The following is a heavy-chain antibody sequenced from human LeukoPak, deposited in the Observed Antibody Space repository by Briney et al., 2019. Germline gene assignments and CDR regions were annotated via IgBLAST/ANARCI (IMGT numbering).Heavy chain of an antibody. CDR3: ARTENYIPEDCFDP. Sequence: SETLSLTCTVSGXSISSYCWGWIRQPPGKGLEWIGSICYSGSTFYNPSLKSRITLSVDTSKNQFSLKLSSVTAADTALYYCARTENYIPEDCFDPWGQGTLVTVSS. D-gene: IGHD5-24*01. CDR2: ICYSGST. J-gene: IGHJ5*02. V-gene: IGHV4-39*01. CDR1: GXSISSYC.